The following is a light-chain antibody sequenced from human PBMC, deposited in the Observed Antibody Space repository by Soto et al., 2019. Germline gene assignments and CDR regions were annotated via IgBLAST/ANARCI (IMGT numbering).Light chain of an antibody. CDR1: SSNIGAGYD. CDR2: GNS. CDR3: QSYDSSLSGYVV. Sequence: VLTQPPSVSGAPGQRVTISCTGSSSNIGAGYDVHWYQQLPGTAPKLLIYGNSNRPSGVPDRFSGSKSGTSASLAITGLQAEDEADYYCQSYDSSLSGYVVFGGGTKLTVL. V-gene: IGLV1-40*01. J-gene: IGLJ2*01.